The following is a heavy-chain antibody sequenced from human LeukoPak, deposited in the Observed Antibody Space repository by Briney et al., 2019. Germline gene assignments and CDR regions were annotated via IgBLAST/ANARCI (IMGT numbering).Heavy chain of an antibody. D-gene: IGHD6-13*01. J-gene: IGHJ6*03. Sequence: GGSLRLSCAASGFTFSSYWMSWVRLAPGKGLEWVANIKQDGSEKYYVDSVKGRFTISRDNAKNSLYLQMNSLRAEDTAVYYCARRIAAAGPTRGYYYYMDVWGKGTTVTVSS. CDR2: IKQDGSEK. CDR3: ARRIAAAGPTRGYYYYMDV. CDR1: GFTFSSYW. V-gene: IGHV3-7*01.